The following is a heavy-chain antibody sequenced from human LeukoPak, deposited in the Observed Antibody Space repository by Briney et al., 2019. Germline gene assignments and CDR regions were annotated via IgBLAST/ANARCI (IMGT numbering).Heavy chain of an antibody. CDR2: ISSRADTI. D-gene: IGHD4-17*01. CDR3: VSAFAYGSLCPFHF. CDR1: GFTFISHE. V-gene: IGHV3-48*03. Sequence: GGSLRLSCAPSGFTFISHEMSWVRQAPGKGLQWIAHISSRADTIYYAESVKGRFTLSRDSIKDSLHLQMTSLRAEDTALYYSVSAFAYGSLCPFHFWDRGTRVLVSS. J-gene: IGHJ4*02.